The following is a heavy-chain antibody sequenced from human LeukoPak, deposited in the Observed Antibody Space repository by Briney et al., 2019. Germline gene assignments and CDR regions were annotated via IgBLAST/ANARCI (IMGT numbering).Heavy chain of an antibody. D-gene: IGHD4-17*01. CDR1: GGSISFYY. J-gene: IGHJ4*02. CDR2: IYYSGST. CDR3: ARGNAAYGDYRGHFDN. Sequence: SETLSLTCTVSGGSISFYYWSWIRQPPGKGLKWIGYIYYSGSTNYNPSLKSRVTISVDTSKNQFSLKLNSVTAADTAVYYCARGNAAYGDYRGHFDNWGQGTLVTVSS. V-gene: IGHV4-59*01.